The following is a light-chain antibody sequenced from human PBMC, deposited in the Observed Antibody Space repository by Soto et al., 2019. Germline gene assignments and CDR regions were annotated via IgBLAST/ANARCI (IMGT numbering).Light chain of an antibody. V-gene: IGLV1-40*01. Sequence: QAVLTQPPSVSEAPGQRVTISCTGSSSNIGAGYEAHWYQQVPGTAPTLLIYENNNRPSGVPDRFSGSKSGTSASLAITGRQAEDEAEYYGQSYDSSLSGYVFGTGTKLTVL. CDR3: QSYDSSLSGYV. CDR2: ENN. CDR1: SSNIGAGYE. J-gene: IGLJ1*01.